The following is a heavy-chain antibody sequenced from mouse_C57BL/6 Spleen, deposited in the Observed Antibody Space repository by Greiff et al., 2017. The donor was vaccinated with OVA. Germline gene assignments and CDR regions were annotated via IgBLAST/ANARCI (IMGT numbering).Heavy chain of an antibody. V-gene: IGHV3-6*01. D-gene: IGHD1-1*01. CDR3: ASPLLTGDYYAMDY. CDR1: GYSITSGYY. J-gene: IGHJ4*01. Sequence: VQLQQSGPGLVKPSQSLSLTCSVTGYSITSGYYWNWIRQFPGNKLEWMGYISYDGSNNYNPSLKNRISITRDTSKNQFFLKLNSVTTEDTATYYCASPLLTGDYYAMDYWGQGTSVTVSS. CDR2: ISYDGSN.